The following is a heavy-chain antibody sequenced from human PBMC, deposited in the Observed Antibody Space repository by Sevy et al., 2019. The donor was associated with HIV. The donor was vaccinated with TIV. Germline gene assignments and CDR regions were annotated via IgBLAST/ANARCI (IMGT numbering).Heavy chain of an antibody. Sequence: GGSLRLSCAASGFTFSAYWMNWVRQAPGKGLEWVANIKSDGSDKHYVDSVEGRFTIPRDNAKNSLYLQMNSLGVEDTAVYYCAQETVGRFDSWGQGTLVTVSS. V-gene: IGHV3-7*01. D-gene: IGHD3-16*01. CDR3: AQETVGRFDS. CDR1: GFTFSAYW. J-gene: IGHJ4*02. CDR2: IKSDGSDK.